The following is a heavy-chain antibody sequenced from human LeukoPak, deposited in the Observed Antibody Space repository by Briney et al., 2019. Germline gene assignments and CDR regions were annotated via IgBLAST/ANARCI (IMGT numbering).Heavy chain of an antibody. D-gene: IGHD6-13*01. CDR3: ARDRGIAAPYDAFDI. J-gene: IGHJ3*02. CDR1: GFTVSSNY. CDR2: IYSGDST. Sequence: PGGSLRLSCAASGFTVSSNYMSWGRRAPGKGLEGVSVIYSGDSTYYADSVKGRFTISRDNSKNTLYLQMNSLRAEDTAVYYCARDRGIAAPYDAFDIWGQGTMVTVSS. V-gene: IGHV3-53*01.